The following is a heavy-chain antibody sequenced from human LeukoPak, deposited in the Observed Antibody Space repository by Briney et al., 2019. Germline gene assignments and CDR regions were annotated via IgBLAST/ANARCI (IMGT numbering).Heavy chain of an antibody. J-gene: IGHJ4*02. CDR2: VEEDGSHQ. CDR1: GFTFNSYW. CDR3: ARDYASDY. Sequence: PGGSLRLSCAASGFTFNSYWLSWVRQAPGKGLEWVANVEEDGSHQHYVDSVKGRFTISRDNAKNSLYLQMSSLRAEDTAVYYCARDYASDYWGQGTLVTVSS. D-gene: IGHD3-10*01. V-gene: IGHV3-7*01.